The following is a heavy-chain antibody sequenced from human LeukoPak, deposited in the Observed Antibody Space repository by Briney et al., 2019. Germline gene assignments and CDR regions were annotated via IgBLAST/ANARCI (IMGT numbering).Heavy chain of an antibody. J-gene: IGHJ3*02. CDR1: GGSISSYF. CDR3: ARRSTSSRGADSFDI. Sequence: KASETLSLTCTVSGGSISSYFWSWIRQPPGKGLEWIGYIYYSGTTNYSPSLKSRVTISVDTSKNQFSLKLTSVTVADTAVYYCARRSTSSRGADSFDIWGQGTMVTVSS. V-gene: IGHV4-59*12. CDR2: IYYSGTT. D-gene: IGHD6-6*01.